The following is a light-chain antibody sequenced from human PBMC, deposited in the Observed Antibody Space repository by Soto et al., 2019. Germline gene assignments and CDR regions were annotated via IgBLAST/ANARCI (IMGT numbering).Light chain of an antibody. CDR2: AAS. CDR1: QSIGHF. Sequence: DIQVTQSPSSLSTSIGDKVTITCRASQSIGHFLNWYQQKPGKAPKVLIYAASSLQSGVPSRFSGIGSGTDFTLSISSLQPEDFATYYCQQSYSGPLTFGGGTKVDIK. J-gene: IGKJ4*01. CDR3: QQSYSGPLT. V-gene: IGKV1-39*01.